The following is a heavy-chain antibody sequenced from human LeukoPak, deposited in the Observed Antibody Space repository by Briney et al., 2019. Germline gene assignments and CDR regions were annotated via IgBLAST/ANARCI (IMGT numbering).Heavy chain of an antibody. V-gene: IGHV4-34*01. CDR1: GGSFSGYY. D-gene: IGHD3-22*01. CDR3: ARENSYYDSTGYYHGSGYFDY. CDR2: INHSGST. J-gene: IGHJ4*02. Sequence: SETLSLTCAVYGGSFSGYYWSWIRQPPGKGLEWIGEINHSGSTNYNPSLKSRVTISVDTSKNQFSLKLSSVTAADTAVYYCARENSYYDSTGYYHGSGYFDYWGQGTLVTVSS.